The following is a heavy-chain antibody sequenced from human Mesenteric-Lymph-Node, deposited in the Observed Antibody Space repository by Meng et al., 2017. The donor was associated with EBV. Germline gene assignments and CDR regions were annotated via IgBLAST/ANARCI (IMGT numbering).Heavy chain of an antibody. D-gene: IGHD5-12*01. CDR3: ARGGSHRGYFRH. CDR2: IFYSGST. CDR1: GGSISSGGYY. Sequence: QAPLQESGPGLVKPSQTLSLTCAVSGGSISSGGYYWNWIRQPPGKGLEWIGYIFYSGSTYYNPSLKSRVTISVDTSKNQFSLKLSSVTAADTAVYYCARGGSHRGYFRHWGQGTLVTVSS. J-gene: IGHJ1*01. V-gene: IGHV4-30-4*01.